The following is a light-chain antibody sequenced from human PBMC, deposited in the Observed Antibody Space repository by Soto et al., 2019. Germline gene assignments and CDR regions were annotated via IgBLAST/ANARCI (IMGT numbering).Light chain of an antibody. V-gene: IGLV2-14*01. Sequence: SALTQPASVSGSPGQSITISCTGTSSDVGFYNHVSWYQQHPGKAPKLMISDVTNRPSGVSDRFSGSKSGNTASLTISGLQTEDEADYYCMSYTTSIIYVFGSGTKLTVL. CDR2: DVT. CDR1: SSDVGFYNH. J-gene: IGLJ1*01. CDR3: MSYTTSIIYV.